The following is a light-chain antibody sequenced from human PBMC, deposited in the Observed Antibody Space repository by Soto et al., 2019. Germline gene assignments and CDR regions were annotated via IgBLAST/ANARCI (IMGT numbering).Light chain of an antibody. J-gene: IGKJ1*01. CDR2: WAS. Sequence: DIVMTQSPDSLAVSLGERATINCRSSQSVLYSSSNKNYLAWYLQKPGQPPKLLIYWASTRESGVPDRFSGSGSGTDFTLTISSLQAEDVAVYYCQQYCSSPWTFGQGTKVEIK. CDR1: QSVLYSSSNKNY. CDR3: QQYCSSPWT. V-gene: IGKV4-1*01.